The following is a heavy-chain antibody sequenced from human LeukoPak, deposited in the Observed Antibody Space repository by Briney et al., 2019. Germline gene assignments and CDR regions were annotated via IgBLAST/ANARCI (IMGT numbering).Heavy chain of an antibody. CDR1: GASVSSGGYA. V-gene: IGHV4-61*08. CDR3: ARVRQDYYGSGSYFDY. J-gene: IGHJ4*02. D-gene: IGHD3-10*01. Sequence: SETLSLTCAVSGASVSSGGYAWSWIRLPPGKGLEWIGYNGNSNYNPSLKSRVTISVDTSKNQFSLKLSSVTAADTAVYYCARVRQDYYGSGSYFDYWGQGTLVTVSS. CDR2: NGNS.